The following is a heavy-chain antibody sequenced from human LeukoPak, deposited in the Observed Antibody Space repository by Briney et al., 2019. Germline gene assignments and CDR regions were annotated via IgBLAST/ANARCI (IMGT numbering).Heavy chain of an antibody. D-gene: IGHD6-13*01. Sequence: SETLSLTCTVSGGSISSGDYYWSWIRQPPGKGLEWIGYIYYSGSTYYNPSLKSRVTISVDTSKNQFSLKLSSVTAADTAVYYCASISGQQLDFDYCGQGTLVTVSS. CDR1: GGSISSGDYY. CDR3: ASISGQQLDFDY. V-gene: IGHV4-30-4*08. J-gene: IGHJ4*02. CDR2: IYYSGST.